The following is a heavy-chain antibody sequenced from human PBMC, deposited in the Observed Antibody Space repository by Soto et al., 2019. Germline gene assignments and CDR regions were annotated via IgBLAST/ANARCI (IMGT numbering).Heavy chain of an antibody. V-gene: IGHV1-46*01. J-gene: IGHJ4*02. CDR3: ARLLTYCSGGSCYGDDY. CDR1: GYTFTSYY. D-gene: IGHD2-15*01. CDR2: INPSGGST. Sequence: ASVKVSCKASGYTFTSYYMHWVRQAPGQGLEWMGIINPSGGSTSYAQKFQGRVTMTRDTSTSTAYMELSSLRSEDTAVYYCARLLTYCSGGSCYGDDYWGQGTLVTVSS.